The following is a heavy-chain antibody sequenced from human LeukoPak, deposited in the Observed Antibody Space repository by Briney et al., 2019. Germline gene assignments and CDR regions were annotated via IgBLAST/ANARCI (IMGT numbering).Heavy chain of an antibody. V-gene: IGHV4-31*03. CDR3: ARADDDYPYFDY. D-gene: IGHD4-17*01. CDR2: IYYSGST. J-gene: IGHJ4*02. CDR1: GGSSSSGGYY. Sequence: SETLSFTGTVSGGSSSSGGYYWSWIRQHPGKSLEWIGYIYYSGSTYYNPSLKSRVTISVDTSKNQFSLKLSSVTAADTAVYYCARADDDYPYFDYWGQGTLVTVSS.